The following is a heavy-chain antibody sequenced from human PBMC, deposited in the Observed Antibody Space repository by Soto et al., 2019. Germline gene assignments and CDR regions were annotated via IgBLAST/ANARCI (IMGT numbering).Heavy chain of an antibody. D-gene: IGHD3-3*01. Sequence: PSETLSLTCTVSGGSVSSGSYYWSWIRQPPGKGLEWIGYIYYSGSTNYNPSLKSRVTISVDMSKNQFSLKLSSVTAADTAVYYCARGGVYVFWSGIFRPYYFDSWGRGPLVTVPS. V-gene: IGHV4-61*01. J-gene: IGHJ4*02. CDR3: ARGGVYVFWSGIFRPYYFDS. CDR2: IYYSGST. CDR1: GGSVSSGSYY.